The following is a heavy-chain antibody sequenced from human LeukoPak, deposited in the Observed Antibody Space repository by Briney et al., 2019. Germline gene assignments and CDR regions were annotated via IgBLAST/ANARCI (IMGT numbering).Heavy chain of an antibody. Sequence: GGALRLSCAASGFTFSSYVMSWVRQALGKGLEWVSAICGRGGSTYYADSVKGRFTISRDNSKNTLYLQMNSLRAEDTAVYYCAKRETYYDFWSGYSTDYWGQGTLVTVSS. V-gene: IGHV3-23*01. D-gene: IGHD3-3*01. CDR3: AKRETYYDFWSGYSTDY. CDR2: ICGRGGST. CDR1: GFTFSSYV. J-gene: IGHJ4*02.